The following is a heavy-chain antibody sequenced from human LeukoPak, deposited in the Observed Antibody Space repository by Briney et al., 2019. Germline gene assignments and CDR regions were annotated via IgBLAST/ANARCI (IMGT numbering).Heavy chain of an antibody. CDR2: ISSSGST. J-gene: IGHJ5*02. D-gene: IGHD2-15*01. CDR1: GDSISSGDYY. V-gene: IGHV4-61*02. CDR3: ARDFSGGSYYNWLDP. Sequence: SQTLSLTCTVSGDSISSGDYYWSWIRQPAGKGLEWIGRISSSGSTNYNPSLKSRVTISVDTSKNQFSLKLSSVTAADTAVYYCARDFSGGSYYNWLDPWGQGTLVTVSS.